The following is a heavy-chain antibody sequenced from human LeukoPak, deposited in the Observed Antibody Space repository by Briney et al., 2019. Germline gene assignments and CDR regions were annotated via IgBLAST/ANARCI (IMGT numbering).Heavy chain of an antibody. V-gene: IGHV3-21*01. CDR2: IGSTTTYI. J-gene: IGHJ6*02. D-gene: IGHD4-11*01. Sequence: GGSLRLSCAASGFTFSTYTLSWVRQAPGKGLEWVSSIGSTTTYIFYADSVQGRFTISRDNAKNSLYLQMNSLRAEDTAVYYCVRPDYSSNPYGMDVWGQGTTVTVSS. CDR1: GFTFSTYT. CDR3: VRPDYSSNPYGMDV.